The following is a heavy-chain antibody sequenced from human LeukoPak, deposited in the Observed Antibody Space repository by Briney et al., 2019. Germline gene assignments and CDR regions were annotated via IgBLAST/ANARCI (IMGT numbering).Heavy chain of an antibody. CDR3: AKGLGRDLYGYDV. V-gene: IGHV3-30*18. Sequence: GALRLSCAASGFTFSSYGMHWVRQAPGKGLEWVAVISYDGSNKYYADSVKGRFTISRDNSKNTLYLQMNSLRAEDTAVYYWAKGLGRDLYGYDVWGQRTTGTGSS. J-gene: IGHJ6*02. CDR1: GFTFSSYG. CDR2: ISYDGSNK.